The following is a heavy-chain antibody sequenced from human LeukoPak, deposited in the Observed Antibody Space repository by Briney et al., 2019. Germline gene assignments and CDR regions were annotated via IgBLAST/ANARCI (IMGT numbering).Heavy chain of an antibody. CDR3: ARHSSGNLQPFDS. J-gene: IGHJ4*02. CDR1: GFTFSNYA. CDR2: ISGGGSNT. Sequence: PGESLRLSCAASGFTFSNYAMSWVRQAPGKGLEWVSGISGGGSNTHYADSVKGRFTISRDNSRNTLYLQMNSLGAEDTGVFYCARHSSGNLQPFDSWGQGTLVSVSS. D-gene: IGHD3-22*01. V-gene: IGHV3-23*01.